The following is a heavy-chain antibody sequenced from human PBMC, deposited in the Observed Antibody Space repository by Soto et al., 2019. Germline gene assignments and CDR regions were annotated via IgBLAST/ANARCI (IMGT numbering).Heavy chain of an antibody. Sequence: GASVKVSCKASGFTFTSSAVQWVRQARGQRLEWIGWIVVGSGNTNYAQKFQERVTITRDMSTSTAYMELSSLRSEDTAVYYCAADNRYYYGSGRYPDYWGQGTLVTVSS. V-gene: IGHV1-58*01. J-gene: IGHJ4*02. CDR2: IVVGSGNT. D-gene: IGHD3-10*01. CDR1: GFTFTSSA. CDR3: AADNRYYYGSGRYPDY.